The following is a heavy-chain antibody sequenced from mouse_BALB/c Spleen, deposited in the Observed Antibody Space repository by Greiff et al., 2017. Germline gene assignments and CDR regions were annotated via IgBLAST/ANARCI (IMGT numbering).Heavy chain of an antibody. CDR2: ISSGGSYT. J-gene: IGHJ1*01. Sequence: EVMLVESGGDLVKPGGSLKLSCAASGFTFSSYGMSWVRQTPDKRLEWVATISSGGSYTYYPDSVKGRFTISRDNAKNTLYLQMSSLKSEDTAMYYCAKQGSYYDYDYWYFDVWGAGTTVTVSS. CDR3: AKQGSYYDYDYWYFDV. D-gene: IGHD2-4*01. CDR1: GFTFSSYG. V-gene: IGHV5-6*01.